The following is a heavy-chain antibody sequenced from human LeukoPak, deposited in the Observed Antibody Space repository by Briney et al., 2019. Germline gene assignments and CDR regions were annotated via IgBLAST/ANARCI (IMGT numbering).Heavy chain of an antibody. CDR1: GYTFISYY. D-gene: IGHD2-15*01. Sequence: ASVKVSCKASGYTFISYYMHWVRQAPGQGLEWMGWINPYSGGTNYAQKFQGRVTMTRDTSISTAYIELSRLTSDDTAVYYCARPYCSGGSCHDYFDYWGQGTLVTVSS. J-gene: IGHJ4*02. V-gene: IGHV1-2*02. CDR3: ARPYCSGGSCHDYFDY. CDR2: INPYSGGT.